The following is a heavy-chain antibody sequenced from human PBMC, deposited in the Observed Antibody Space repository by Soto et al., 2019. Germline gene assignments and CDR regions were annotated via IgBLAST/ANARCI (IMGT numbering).Heavy chain of an antibody. CDR1: GFTFSSYA. D-gene: IGHD1-26*01. CDR2: ISGSGGST. CDR3: ANVGVSYYEGVDY. V-gene: IGHV3-23*01. J-gene: IGHJ4*02. Sequence: EVQLLESGGGLVQPGGSLRLSCAASGFTFSSYAMSWVRQAPGKGLEWVSAISGSGGSTYYADSVKGRFTISRDNSKSTLYQQMNSLRAEDTAVYYCANVGVSYYEGVDYWGQGTLVTVSS.